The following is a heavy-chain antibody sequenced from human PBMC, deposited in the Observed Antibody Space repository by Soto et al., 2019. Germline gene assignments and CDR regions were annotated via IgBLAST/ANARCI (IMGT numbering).Heavy chain of an antibody. V-gene: IGHV1-18*01. CDR1: GYTFTSYG. CDR2: ISAYNGNT. D-gene: IGHD5-12*01. J-gene: IGHJ4*02. Sequence: ASVKVSCKASGYTFTSYGISWVRQAPGQGLEWMGWISAYNGNTNYAQKLQGRVTMTTDTSTSTAYMELRSLRSDDTAVYYCARDRKYSGYDALDYWGQGXLVTVSS. CDR3: ARDRKYSGYDALDY.